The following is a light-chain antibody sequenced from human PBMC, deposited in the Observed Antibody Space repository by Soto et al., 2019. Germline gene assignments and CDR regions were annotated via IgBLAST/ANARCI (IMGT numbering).Light chain of an antibody. J-gene: IGLJ1*01. V-gene: IGLV2-14*01. Sequence: QSALTQPGSVSGSPGESITISCTGTSSDIGGYNYVSWYQQHPGKAPKLMIYGVTNRPSGVSNRFSGSKSGNTASLTISGLQAEDEADYSCSSYSSSATLYVIGNGTKATGL. CDR1: SSDIGGYNY. CDR2: GVT. CDR3: SSYSSSATLYV.